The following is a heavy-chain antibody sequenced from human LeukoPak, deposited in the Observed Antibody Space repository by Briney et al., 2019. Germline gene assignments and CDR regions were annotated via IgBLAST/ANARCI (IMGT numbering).Heavy chain of an antibody. Sequence: GGSLRLSCAASGFTVSAYMSWVRQAPGKGLEWVSTIYTGNSKYYADSVKDRFTISRDISKNTLYLQMNSLRAEDTAVYYCARVRGTYSFFASWGQGPLVTVSS. CDR2: IYTGNSK. CDR1: GFTVSAY. V-gene: IGHV3-53*01. D-gene: IGHD1-26*01. J-gene: IGHJ4*02. CDR3: ARVRGTYSFFAS.